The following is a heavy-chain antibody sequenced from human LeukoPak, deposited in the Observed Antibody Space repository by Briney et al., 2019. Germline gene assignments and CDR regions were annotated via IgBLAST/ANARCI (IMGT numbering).Heavy chain of an antibody. J-gene: IGHJ4*02. D-gene: IGHD5-18*01. CDR2: ISVSGGGT. CDR1: GFTFSSYA. Sequence: GGSLRLSCAASGFTFSSYAMTWVRQAPGKGLEWVSSISVSGGGTYYADSVKGRFTISRDNAKNSLYLQMNSLRAEDTAVYYCARDGTAMATGFDYWGQGTLVTVSS. CDR3: ARDGTAMATGFDY. V-gene: IGHV3-23*01.